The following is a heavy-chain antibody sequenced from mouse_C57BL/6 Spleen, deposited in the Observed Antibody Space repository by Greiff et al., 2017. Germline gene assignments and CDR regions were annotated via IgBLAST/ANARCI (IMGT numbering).Heavy chain of an antibody. D-gene: IGHD2-4*01. J-gene: IGHJ2*01. Sequence: EVQGVESGPDLVKPGASVKMSCKASGYTFTDYNMHWVKQSHGKSLEWIGYINPNNGGTSYNQEFKGKATLTVNKSSSTAFMELRSRTSEESAVYYCARQEYDCDGPFFDYWGQGTTLTVSS. CDR1: GYTFTDYN. CDR2: INPNNGGT. V-gene: IGHV1-22*01. CDR3: ARQEYDCDGPFFDY.